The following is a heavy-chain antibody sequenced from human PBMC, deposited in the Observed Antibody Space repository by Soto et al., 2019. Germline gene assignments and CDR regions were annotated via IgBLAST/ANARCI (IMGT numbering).Heavy chain of an antibody. D-gene: IGHD6-6*01. CDR3: ARLSVAARRRAGVDY. J-gene: IGHJ4*02. V-gene: IGHV4-39*01. CDR2: IYYSGST. CDR1: GGSISSSSYY. Sequence: SETLSLTCPVSGGSISSSSYYWGWIRQPPGKGLEWIGSIYYSGSTYYNPSLKSRVTISVDTSKNQFSLKLSSVTAADTAVYYCARLSVAARRRAGVDYWGQGTLVTVS.